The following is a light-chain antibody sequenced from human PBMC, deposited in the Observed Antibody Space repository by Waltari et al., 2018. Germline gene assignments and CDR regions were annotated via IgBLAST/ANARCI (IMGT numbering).Light chain of an antibody. J-gene: IGLJ2*01. Sequence: SYVLTQPPSVSVAPGKTARITCGGNNIGRNSVHWYQQKPGQAPVLVIYYDSDWPSGIPERFSGSNSGNTATLTISRVEAGDEADYYCQVWDSSSDQAVFGGGTKLTVL. CDR2: YDS. CDR1: NIGRNS. CDR3: QVWDSSSDQAV. V-gene: IGLV3-21*04.